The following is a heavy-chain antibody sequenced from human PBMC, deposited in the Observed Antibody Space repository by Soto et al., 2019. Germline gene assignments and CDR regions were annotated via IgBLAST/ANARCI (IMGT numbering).Heavy chain of an antibody. J-gene: IGHJ4*02. V-gene: IGHV3-11*01. CDR3: ASGTNGAFFVY. CDR2: ISSRSSTI. D-gene: IGHD2-8*01. CDR1: GFTFSDYY. Sequence: QVQLVESGGGLVKPGGSLRLSCAASGFTFSDYYMGWIRQAPGDGLEWVSYISSRSSTIFYADSVKGRFTISRDNVKISLYLQMNSLRAEDTAVYYCASGTNGAFFVYWGQGILVTVSS.